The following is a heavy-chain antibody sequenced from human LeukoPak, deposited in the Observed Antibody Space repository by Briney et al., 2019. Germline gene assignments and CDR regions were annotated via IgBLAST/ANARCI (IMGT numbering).Heavy chain of an antibody. CDR3: ATSVGFYDTSGYYPL. V-gene: IGHV3-30*02. D-gene: IGHD3-22*01. Sequence: GGSLRLSCAASGFTFSSYGMHWVRQAPGKGLEWVAFVRNDGSNTYYVDSLKGRFTISRDNSKGTVYLQMNSLRAEDPAVYYWATSVGFYDTSGYYPLWGQGTLVTVSS. J-gene: IGHJ4*02. CDR1: GFTFSSYG. CDR2: VRNDGSNT.